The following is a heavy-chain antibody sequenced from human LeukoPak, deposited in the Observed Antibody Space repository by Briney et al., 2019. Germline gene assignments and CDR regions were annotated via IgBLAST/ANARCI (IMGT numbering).Heavy chain of an antibody. V-gene: IGHV1-46*01. D-gene: IGHD2-15*01. CDR2: IYPRDGST. CDR1: GYTITSNY. J-gene: IGHJ4*02. CDR3: ARDLAFCSGGSCYSTASAY. Sequence: GASVKVSCKASGYTITSNYIHWVRQAPGQGLEWMGMIYPRDGSTSYAQKFQGRVTVTRDTSPSTVHMELRSLRSDDTAVYYCARDLAFCSGGSCYSTASAYWGQGTLVTVSS.